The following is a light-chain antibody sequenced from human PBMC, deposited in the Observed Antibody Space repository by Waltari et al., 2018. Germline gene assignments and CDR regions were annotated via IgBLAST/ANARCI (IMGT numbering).Light chain of an antibody. J-gene: IGKJ3*01. CDR2: DAS. CDR1: HDISNC. Sequence: DIQMTQSPSSLSAYVGHRVPITCQASHDISNCLNWYQQKPGKAPKCLIYDASNLEAGVPSRFSGSGSGTHFTLTISSLQPEDIATYYCQQYDILPLTFGPGTKVDIK. V-gene: IGKV1-33*01. CDR3: QQYDILPLT.